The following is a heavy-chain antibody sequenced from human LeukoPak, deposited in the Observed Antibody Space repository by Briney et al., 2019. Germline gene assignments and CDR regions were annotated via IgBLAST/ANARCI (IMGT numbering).Heavy chain of an antibody. CDR1: GYTFTSYG. J-gene: IGHJ4*02. CDR2: ISAYNGNT. Sequence: ASVKVSRKASGYTFTSYGISWVRQAPGQGLEWMGWISAYNGNTNYAQKLQGRVTMTTDTSTSTAYMELRSLRSDDTAVYYCARDVAVAGTELDFDYWGQGTLVTVSS. CDR3: ARDVAVAGTELDFDY. D-gene: IGHD6-19*01. V-gene: IGHV1-18*01.